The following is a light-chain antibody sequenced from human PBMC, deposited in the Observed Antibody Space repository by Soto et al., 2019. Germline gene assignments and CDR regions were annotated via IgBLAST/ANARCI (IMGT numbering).Light chain of an antibody. V-gene: IGLV2-8*01. Sequence: QSELTQPPSAYESPGQSVTISCTGTSSEVRGYNYVSWYQHHPVKAPKLMIYEVTKRPSGVPDRFSGSKSGNTASLTVSVLQAEDEADYYCSSYAGSNTYVFGTGTKVTVL. CDR1: SSEVRGYNY. CDR3: SSYAGSNTYV. CDR2: EVT. J-gene: IGLJ1*01.